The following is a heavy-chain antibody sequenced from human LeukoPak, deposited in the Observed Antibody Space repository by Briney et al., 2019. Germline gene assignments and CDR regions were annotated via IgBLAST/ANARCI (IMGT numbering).Heavy chain of an antibody. CDR3: ASSPHPPDY. J-gene: IGHJ4*02. CDR2: ISSSSSYI. Sequence: GGSLRLSCAASGFTFSSYEMNWVRQAPGKGLEWVSSISSSSSYIYYADSVKGRFTISRDNAKNSLYLQMNSLRAEDTAVYYCASSPHPPDYWGQGTLVTVSS. V-gene: IGHV3-21*01. CDR1: GFTFSSYE.